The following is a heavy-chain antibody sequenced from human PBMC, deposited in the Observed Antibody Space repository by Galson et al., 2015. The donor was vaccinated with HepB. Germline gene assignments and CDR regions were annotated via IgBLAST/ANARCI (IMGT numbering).Heavy chain of an antibody. V-gene: IGHV5-51*01. Sequence: SGAEVKKPGESLKISCKGSGYSFTSYWIGWVRQMPGKGLEWMGIIYPGDSDTRYSPSFQGQVTISADKSISTAYLQWSSLKASDTAMYYCARHLADIVVVPAAYGMDVWGQGTTVTVSS. CDR2: IYPGDSDT. CDR1: GYSFTSYW. D-gene: IGHD2-2*01. J-gene: IGHJ6*02. CDR3: ARHLADIVVVPAAYGMDV.